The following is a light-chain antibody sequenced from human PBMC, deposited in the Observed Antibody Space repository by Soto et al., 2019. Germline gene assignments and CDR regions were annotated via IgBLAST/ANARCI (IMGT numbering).Light chain of an antibody. CDR2: GTS. J-gene: IGKJ3*01. V-gene: IGKV3-20*01. Sequence: EIVLTQSPGTLSLSPGERATLSCRASQNINSRYFAWYQQKPGQAPRLLICGTSSRATGIPDRFSVSGSGTXXXXXXXXXEPEDFAVYYCQQFGSSPGFTFGPGTKVDIK. CDR3: QQFGSSPGFT. CDR1: QNINSRY.